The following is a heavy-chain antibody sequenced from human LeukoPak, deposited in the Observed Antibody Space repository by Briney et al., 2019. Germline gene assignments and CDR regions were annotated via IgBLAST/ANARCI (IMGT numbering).Heavy chain of an antibody. J-gene: IGHJ5*02. D-gene: IGHD3-22*01. V-gene: IGHV1-8*03. Sequence: ASVKVSCKASGYSFTNYDINWVRQAPGQGLEWMGWMKPNSGDTGYAQKFQGRVTFSRNTSISTAYMEPTNLRSGDTAVYYCARCDYDTTINPNWFDPWGQGTLVTVSS. CDR2: MKPNSGDT. CDR1: GYSFTNYD. CDR3: ARCDYDTTINPNWFDP.